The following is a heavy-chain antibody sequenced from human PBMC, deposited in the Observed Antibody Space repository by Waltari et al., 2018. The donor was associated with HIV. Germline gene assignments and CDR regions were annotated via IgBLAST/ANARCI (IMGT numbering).Heavy chain of an antibody. CDR1: GFTFSSHW. CDR2: IKPDGSET. Sequence: ASGFTFSSHWMSWVRQAPGKGLEWVANIKPDGSETYYVDSVKGRFTISRDNAKTSLYLQMNSLRAEDTAVYFCAREYFYESSGYYYRSTFDYWGQGTLVTVSS. CDR3: AREYFYESSGYYYRSTFDY. J-gene: IGHJ4*02. D-gene: IGHD3-22*01. V-gene: IGHV3-7*01.